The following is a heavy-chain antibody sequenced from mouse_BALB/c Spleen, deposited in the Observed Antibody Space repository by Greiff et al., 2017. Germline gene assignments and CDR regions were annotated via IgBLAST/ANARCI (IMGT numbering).Heavy chain of an antibody. V-gene: IGHV5-12-1*01. CDR1: GFAFSSYD. J-gene: IGHJ2*01. Sequence: DVHLVESGGGLVKPGGSLKLSCAASGFAFSSYDMSWVRQTPEKRLEWVAYISSGGGSTYYPDTVKGRFTISRDNAKNTLYLQMSSLKSEDTAMYYCARHGSRSYFDYWGQGTTLTVSS. D-gene: IGHD1-1*01. CDR2: ISSGGGST. CDR3: ARHGSRSYFDY.